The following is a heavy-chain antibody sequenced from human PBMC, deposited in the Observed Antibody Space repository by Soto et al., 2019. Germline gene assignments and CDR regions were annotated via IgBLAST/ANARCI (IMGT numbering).Heavy chain of an antibody. CDR1: GYSFTSYG. Sequence: GASVKVSCKASGYSFTSYGISWVRQAPGRGLEWMGWISAYTGDTKYTQNFQGRVTLTTDTSASTVYMDLGSLRSDDTAVYYCARTYSSGWSLRPSDYWGQGTLVTVSS. CDR2: ISAYTGDT. D-gene: IGHD6-19*01. CDR3: ARTYSSGWSLRPSDY. J-gene: IGHJ4*02. V-gene: IGHV1-18*04.